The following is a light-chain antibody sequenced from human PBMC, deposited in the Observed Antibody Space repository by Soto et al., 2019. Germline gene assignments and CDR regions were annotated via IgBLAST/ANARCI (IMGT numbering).Light chain of an antibody. J-gene: IGKJ4*01. V-gene: IGKV1-39*01. CDR1: QSISNY. Sequence: DIQMTQSPSSLSASIGDRVTITCRASQSISNYLNWFQQTPGKAPKLLIYATSSLQRGVPSRFSGSGTGTDFTLIINSLQPEDFATYFCQQSYSLPRTFGGGTKVDIK. CDR3: QQSYSLPRT. CDR2: ATS.